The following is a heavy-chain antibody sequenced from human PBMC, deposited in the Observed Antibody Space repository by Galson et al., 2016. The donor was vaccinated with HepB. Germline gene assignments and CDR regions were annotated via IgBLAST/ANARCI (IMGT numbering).Heavy chain of an antibody. D-gene: IGHD6-13*01. J-gene: IGHJ4*02. Sequence: SVKVSCKASGVTFSTSAVQWVRQARGQPLEWVGWIVAGNGDTKYAQKFQERVPITRDMSTRTAYMELSSLTSEDTAVYYCAARGNSWPYYWGQGTLVTVSS. CDR1: GVTFSTSA. V-gene: IGHV1-58*01. CDR3: AARGNSWPYY. CDR2: IVAGNGDT.